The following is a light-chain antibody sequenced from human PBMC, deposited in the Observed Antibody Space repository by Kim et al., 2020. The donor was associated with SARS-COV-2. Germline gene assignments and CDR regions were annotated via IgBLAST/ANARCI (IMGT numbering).Light chain of an antibody. Sequence: QPVLTQPPSTSGTPGQRVTISCSGSSSNIGTNSVSWYQQLPGTAPKLLIHSNNQRPSGVPDQFSGSKSGTSASLAISGLQSEDEADYYCAAWDDSLNGVVFGGGTQLTVL. CDR3: AAWDDSLNGVV. CDR2: SNN. J-gene: IGLJ2*01. V-gene: IGLV1-44*01. CDR1: SSNIGTNS.